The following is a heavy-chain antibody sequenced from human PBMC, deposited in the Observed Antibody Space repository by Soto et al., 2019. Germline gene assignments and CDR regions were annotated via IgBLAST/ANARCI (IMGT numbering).Heavy chain of an antibody. CDR2: IYYSGST. J-gene: IGHJ6*02. CDR3: ARDPRNYNSDHYYSGMYA. Sequence: SETLSLTCTVSGGSISSYYWSWIRQPPGKGLEWIGYIYYSGSTNYNPSLKSRVTISVDTSKNQFSLKLSSVTAADTAVYYCARDPRNYNSDHYYSGMYAWGQRTTVTVS. CDR1: GGSISSYY. V-gene: IGHV4-59*01. D-gene: IGHD1-20*01.